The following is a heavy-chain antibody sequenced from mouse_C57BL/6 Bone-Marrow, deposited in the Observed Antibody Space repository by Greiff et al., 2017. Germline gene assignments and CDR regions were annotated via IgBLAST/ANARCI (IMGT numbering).Heavy chain of an antibody. J-gene: IGHJ4*01. V-gene: IGHV3-6*01. D-gene: IGHD1-1*01. Sequence: VQLKQSGPGLVKPSQSLSLTCSVTGYSITSGYYWNWIRQFPGNKLEWMGYISYDGSNNYNPSLKNRISITRDTTKNQFILKLNSLTPEDTATYYCARRGGSSPYYYAMDYWGQGTSVTVSS. CDR3: ARRGGSSPYYYAMDY. CDR1: GYSITSGYY. CDR2: ISYDGSN.